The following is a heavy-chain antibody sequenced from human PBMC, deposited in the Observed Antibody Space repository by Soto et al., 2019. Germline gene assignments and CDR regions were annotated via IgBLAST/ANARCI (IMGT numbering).Heavy chain of an antibody. CDR1: GYTFTGYY. D-gene: IGHD4-17*01. CDR2: INTNSGGT. Sequence: QVQLVQSGAAVKKPGASVKVSCKASGYTFTGYYMHWVRQAPGQGLEWMGWINTNSGGTNYAQKFQGRVTMTSDTSISTAYMELSRLRSDDTAVYYCARDGGDYGDWFDPWGQGTLVTVSS. V-gene: IGHV1-2*02. J-gene: IGHJ5*02. CDR3: ARDGGDYGDWFDP.